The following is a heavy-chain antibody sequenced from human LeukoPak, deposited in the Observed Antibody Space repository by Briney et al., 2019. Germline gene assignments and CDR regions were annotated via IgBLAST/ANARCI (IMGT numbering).Heavy chain of an antibody. J-gene: IGHJ4*02. D-gene: IGHD6-6*01. CDR3: AKSHSSSPGGFDY. CDR2: ISYDGSNK. CDR1: GFTFSKYV. V-gene: IGHV3-30*18. Sequence: PGGSLRLSCAASGFTFSKYVIHWVRQAPGKGLEWVAVISYDGSNKYYADSVKGRFTISRDNSKNTLYLQMNSLRAEDTAVYYCAKSHSSSPGGFDYWGQGTLVTVSS.